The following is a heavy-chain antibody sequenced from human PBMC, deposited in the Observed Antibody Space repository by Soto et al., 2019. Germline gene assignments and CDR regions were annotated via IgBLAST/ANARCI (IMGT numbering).Heavy chain of an antibody. V-gene: IGHV1-18*01. Sequence: QGQLVQSGPEVKKPGASVKVSCKASGYTFSRYGISWVRQAPGQGLEWMGWISGYNGDTKYAQKVQGIVTMTIDTSTYTAYMELRSLTSDDTAIYYCAKNGQPPYYYYGMDVWGQGTTVTVSS. CDR2: ISGYNGDT. J-gene: IGHJ6*02. CDR3: AKNGQPPYYYYGMDV. D-gene: IGHD2-8*01. CDR1: GYTFSRYG.